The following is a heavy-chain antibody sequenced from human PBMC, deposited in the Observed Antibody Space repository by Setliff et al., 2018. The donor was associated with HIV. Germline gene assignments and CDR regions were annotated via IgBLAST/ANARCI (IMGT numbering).Heavy chain of an antibody. V-gene: IGHV4-39*01. CDR3: ARQRADCSGGSCYGY. D-gene: IGHD2-15*01. CDR1: TGSISRYFYY. J-gene: IGHJ4*01. Sequence: TSETLSLTCTVSTGSISRYFYYWAWIRQPPGKGLEWIGSFYSGGGTSYNPSLNSRVTISVDTSKNQFSLKLRSVTAADTSMYYCARQRADCSGGSCYGYWGQGTLVTVAS. CDR2: FYSGGGT.